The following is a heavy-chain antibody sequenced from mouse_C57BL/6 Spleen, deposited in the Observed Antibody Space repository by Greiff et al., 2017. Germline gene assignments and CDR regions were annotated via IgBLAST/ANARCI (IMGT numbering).Heavy chain of an antibody. CDR1: GYTFTSYW. V-gene: IGHV1-50*01. D-gene: IGHD3-2*02. Sequence: QVQLQQPGAELVKPGASVKLSCTASGYTFTSYWMQWVKQRPGQGLEWIGEIDPSDSYTTYNQKFKGKATLTVDTSSSTAYMQLSSLTSEDSAVYYCARRGAQASYAMDYWGQGTSVTVSS. J-gene: IGHJ4*01. CDR3: ARRGAQASYAMDY. CDR2: IDPSDSYT.